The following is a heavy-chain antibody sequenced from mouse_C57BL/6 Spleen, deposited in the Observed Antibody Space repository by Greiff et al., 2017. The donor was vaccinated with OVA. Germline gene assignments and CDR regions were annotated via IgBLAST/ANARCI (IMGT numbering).Heavy chain of an antibody. CDR2: IYPGNGDT. D-gene: IGHD1-1*01. Sequence: LQQSGAELVRPGASVKMSCKASGYTFTSYNMHWVKQTPRQGLEWIGAIYPGNGDTSYNQKFKGKATLTVDKSSSIAYMQLSSLTSEDSAVYFCARSYYGSSYYAMDYWGQGTSVTVSS. V-gene: IGHV1-12*01. J-gene: IGHJ4*01. CDR1: GYTFTSYN. CDR3: ARSYYGSSYYAMDY.